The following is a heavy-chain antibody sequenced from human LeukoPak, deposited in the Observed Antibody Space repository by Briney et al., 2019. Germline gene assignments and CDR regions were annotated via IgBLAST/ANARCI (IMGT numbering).Heavy chain of an antibody. V-gene: IGHV3-30*03. Sequence: GRSLRLSCAASGFTFSSYGMHWVRQAPGKGLEWVAVISYDGSNKYYADSVKGRFTIPRDNSKNTLYLQMNSLRAEDTAVYYCALNSGLDYWGQGTLVTVSS. CDR2: ISYDGSNK. D-gene: IGHD1-26*01. J-gene: IGHJ4*02. CDR1: GFTFSSYG. CDR3: ALNSGLDY.